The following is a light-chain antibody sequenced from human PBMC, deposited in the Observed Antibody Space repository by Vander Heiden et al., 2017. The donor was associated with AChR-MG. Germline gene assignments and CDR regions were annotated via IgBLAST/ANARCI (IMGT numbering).Light chain of an antibody. CDR3: QQLKRYPLT. Sequence: IQLTQSPSPLSVSIGDRVTITCRASQAIGSYLVWYQQNPGKAPKLLIHGAVTLQSGVPSRFSGSGSGTDFTLTISRLQPEDFATYYCQQLKRYPLTFGGGTKVEI. V-gene: IGKV1-9*01. CDR1: QAIGSY. J-gene: IGKJ4*01. CDR2: GAV.